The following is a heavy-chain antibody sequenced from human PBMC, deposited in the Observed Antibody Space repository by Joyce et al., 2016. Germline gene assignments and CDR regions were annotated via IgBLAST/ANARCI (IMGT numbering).Heavy chain of an antibody. Sequence: EVQLVESGGGLVKPGGSLRISCAASGFTFSTSSMSWCRRAPGKGLEWVSAISSDSTYIFYADSGKGRFTVSRDNAKNSLYLQMNSLRAEDTAVFFCARGGIVYDYSMDLWGQGTTVTVSS. CDR2: ISSDSTYI. D-gene: IGHD3-22*01. CDR3: ARGGIVYDYSMDL. V-gene: IGHV3-21*02. J-gene: IGHJ6*02. CDR1: GFTFSTSS.